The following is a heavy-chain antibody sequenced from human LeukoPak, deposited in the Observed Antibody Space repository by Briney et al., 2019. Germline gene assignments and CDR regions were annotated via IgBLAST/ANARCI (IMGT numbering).Heavy chain of an antibody. CDR2: IWYDGSNK. Sequence: GGSLRLSCAASGFTFSSYGMHWVRQAPGKGLEWVAVIWYDGSNKYYADSVKGRFTISRDNAKNSLYLQMNSLRAEDTAVYYCARDEPGIAVDVGVYWGQGTLVTVSS. D-gene: IGHD6-19*01. V-gene: IGHV3-33*01. J-gene: IGHJ4*02. CDR1: GFTFSSYG. CDR3: ARDEPGIAVDVGVY.